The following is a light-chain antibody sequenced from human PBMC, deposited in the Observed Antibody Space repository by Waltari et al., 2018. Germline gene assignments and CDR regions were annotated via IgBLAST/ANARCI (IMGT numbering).Light chain of an antibody. V-gene: IGKV1-39*01. CDR3: QQSYSTPV. Sequence: DIQMTQSPSSLSASVGDRVTITCGAGQSIISSLNWYQQKPGKAPKLLIYAASNLQTGVPSIFSGSGSGTDFTLTITSLQPEDFATYYCQQSYSTPVFGGGTKVEIK. CDR2: AAS. CDR1: QSIISS. J-gene: IGKJ4*01.